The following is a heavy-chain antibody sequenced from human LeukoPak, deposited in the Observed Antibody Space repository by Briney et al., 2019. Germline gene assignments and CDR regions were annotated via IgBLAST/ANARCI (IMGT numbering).Heavy chain of an antibody. CDR2: ISTYSGHT. J-gene: IGHJ4*02. CDR1: AYTFTSYG. Sequence: GASVKVSCKASAYTFTSYGISWMRQAPGQGLEWMGWISTYSGHTNYAQKFQGRVTMTTDTSTSTAYMELRSLRSDDTAVYYCAREVVVPAELEYWGQGTLVAVSS. D-gene: IGHD2-15*01. V-gene: IGHV1-18*01. CDR3: AREVVVPAELEY.